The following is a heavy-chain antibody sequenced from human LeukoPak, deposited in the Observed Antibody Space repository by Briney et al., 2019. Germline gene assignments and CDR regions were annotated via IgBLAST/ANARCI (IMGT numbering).Heavy chain of an antibody. D-gene: IGHD1-26*01. V-gene: IGHV4-4*02. CDR3: TSGSGSYYPFDY. J-gene: IGHJ4*02. CDR2: IYHSGST. Sequence: TSETLSLTCAVSGGSISSSNWWSWVRQSPGKGLEWIGEIYHSGSTNYNPSLKSRVTISVDKSKSQFSLKLSSVTAADTAVYYCTSGSGSYYPFDYWGQGTLVTVSS. CDR1: GGSISSSNW.